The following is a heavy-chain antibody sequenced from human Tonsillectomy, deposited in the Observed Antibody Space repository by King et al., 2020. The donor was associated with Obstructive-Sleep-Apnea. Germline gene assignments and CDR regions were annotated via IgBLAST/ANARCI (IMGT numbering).Heavy chain of an antibody. CDR1: GFNLSRYA. CDR3: ARDSWQQLILYSGPVLQQ. J-gene: IGHJ1*01. D-gene: IGHD6-13*01. Sequence: VQLVESGGGVVQPGRSLRLSCAASGFNLSRYAMHWVRQAPGKGLEWVAVISYDGSYKYYADSVKGRFTISRDNSKNTLYLQMNSLRPEDTAVFYCARDSWQQLILYSGPVLQQWGQGTLVTVSS. CDR2: ISYDGSYK. V-gene: IGHV3-30*04.